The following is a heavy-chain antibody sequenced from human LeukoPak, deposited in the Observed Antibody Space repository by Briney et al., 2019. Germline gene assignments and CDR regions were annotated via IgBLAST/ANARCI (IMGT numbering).Heavy chain of an antibody. CDR2: IYHSGST. V-gene: IGHV4-38-2*01. D-gene: IGHD1-1*01. Sequence: SETRSLTCAVSGYSISSGYYWGWIRQPPGKGLEWIGSIYHSGSTYYNPSLKSRVTISVDTSKNQFSLKLRSVTAADTAVYYCARDDRVTAPTYWGQGTLVTVSS. CDR3: ARDDRVTAPTY. CDR1: GYSISSGYY. J-gene: IGHJ4*02.